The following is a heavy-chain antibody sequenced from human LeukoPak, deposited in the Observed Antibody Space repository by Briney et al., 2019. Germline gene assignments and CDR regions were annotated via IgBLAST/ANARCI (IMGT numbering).Heavy chain of an antibody. CDR3: AKGHRYSSGWYWSHRFDP. J-gene: IGHJ5*02. CDR1: GGSFSDYY. Sequence: PSETLSLTCAVYGGSFSDYYWTWIRQPPGKGLEWIGEINHSGSTNYNPSLKSRVTISVDTSKKQFFLRLSSVTAADTAVYYCAKGHRYSSGWYWSHRFDPWGQGTLVTVSS. D-gene: IGHD6-19*01. CDR2: INHSGST. V-gene: IGHV4-34*01.